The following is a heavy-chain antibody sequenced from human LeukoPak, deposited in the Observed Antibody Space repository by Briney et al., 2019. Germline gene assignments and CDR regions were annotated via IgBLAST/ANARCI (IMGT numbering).Heavy chain of an antibody. CDR2: ITSGTTYT. D-gene: IGHD3-16*01. J-gene: IGHJ4*02. Sequence: GGSLRLSCAASGFIFSSYGMNWVRQAPGKGLEWVSSITSGTTYTYYADSVKGRFTLSRDNAKASLYLQMSSLRAEDTAVYYCARGYGGHSAGYYFDYWGQGTLVTVSS. CDR1: GFIFSSYG. V-gene: IGHV3-21*01. CDR3: ARGYGGHSAGYYFDY.